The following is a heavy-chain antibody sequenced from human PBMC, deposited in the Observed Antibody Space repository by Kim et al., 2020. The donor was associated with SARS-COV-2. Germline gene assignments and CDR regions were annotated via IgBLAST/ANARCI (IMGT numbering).Heavy chain of an antibody. D-gene: IGHD3-10*01. CDR2: ISAYNGNT. CDR3: ARAGLLWFGRDENWFDP. Sequence: ASVKVSCKASGYTFTSYGISWVRQAPGQGLEWMGWISAYNGNTNYAQKLQGRVTMTTDTSTSTAYMELRSLRSDDTAVYYCARAGLLWFGRDENWFDPWGQGTLVTVSS. J-gene: IGHJ5*02. CDR1: GYTFTSYG. V-gene: IGHV1-18*04.